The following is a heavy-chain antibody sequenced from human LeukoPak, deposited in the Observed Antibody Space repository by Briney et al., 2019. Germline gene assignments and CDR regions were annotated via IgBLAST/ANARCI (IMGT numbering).Heavy chain of an antibody. CDR1: GGSISSYY. Sequence: SETLSLTCTVSGGSISSYYWSWIRQPPGKGLEWIGYVYYIGSTNYNPSLKSRVTISVDTSKNQFSLKLSSVTAADTAVYYCARRGPIVGTTGWFDPWGQGTLVTVSS. CDR3: ARRGPIVGTTGWFDP. J-gene: IGHJ5*02. CDR2: VYYIGST. V-gene: IGHV4-59*08. D-gene: IGHD1-26*01.